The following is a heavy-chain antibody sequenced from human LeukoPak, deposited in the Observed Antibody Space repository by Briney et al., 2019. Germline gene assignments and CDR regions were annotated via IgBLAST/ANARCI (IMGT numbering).Heavy chain of an antibody. J-gene: IGHJ4*02. CDR3: TTAYYSGWYPDY. D-gene: IGHD6-19*01. CDR2: IKSKTDGGTT. CDR1: GFTSGTYW. V-gene: IGHV3-15*01. Sequence: PGGSLRLSCTASGFTSGTYWMSWVRQAPGKGLEWVGRIKSKTDGGTTDYAAPVKGRFTISRDDSKNTLYLQMNSLKTEDTAVYYCTTAYYSGWYPDYWGQGTLVTVSS.